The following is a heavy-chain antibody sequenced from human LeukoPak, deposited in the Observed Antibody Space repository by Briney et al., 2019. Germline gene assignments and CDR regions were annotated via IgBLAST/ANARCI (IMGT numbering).Heavy chain of an antibody. D-gene: IGHD3-22*01. V-gene: IGHV3-23*01. Sequence: PGGSLRLSCAASGFTFNEYAMNWVRQAPGKGLEWVSGISERGDRTSSAASVKGRFTISRDNSRNILYLQMNILRADDTAVYYCAKRGYYDSSGFSPLTYWGQGTLVTVSS. J-gene: IGHJ4*02. CDR3: AKRGYYDSSGFSPLTY. CDR1: GFTFNEYA. CDR2: ISERGDRT.